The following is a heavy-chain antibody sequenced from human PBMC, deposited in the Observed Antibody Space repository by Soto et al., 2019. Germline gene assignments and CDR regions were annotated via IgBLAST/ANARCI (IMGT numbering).Heavy chain of an antibody. CDR1: GFTFSSYA. V-gene: IGHV3-23*01. Sequence: GGSLRLSCAASGFTFSSYAMTWVRQAPGKGLEWVSDISGSGGSTYYADSVRGRFTISRDNSKNTLYLQMNSLRAEDTAVYYCARDLGVRGVNQHYYSYGMDVWGPGTTVTVSS. CDR3: ARDLGVRGVNQHYYSYGMDV. CDR2: ISGSGGST. D-gene: IGHD3-10*01. J-gene: IGHJ6*02.